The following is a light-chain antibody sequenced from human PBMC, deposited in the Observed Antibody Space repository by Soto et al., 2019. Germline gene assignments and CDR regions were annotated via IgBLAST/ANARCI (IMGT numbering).Light chain of an antibody. CDR1: QGISSY. Sequence: DIQLTQSPSFLSASVGDRVTITCRASQGISSYLAWYQQRPGKDPELLIYAASTLESGVPLRFSGSGSGTEFTLAISSLQPEDFATYYCQQFNSYPSITFGQGTRLEIK. CDR2: AAS. V-gene: IGKV1-9*01. CDR3: QQFNSYPSIT. J-gene: IGKJ5*01.